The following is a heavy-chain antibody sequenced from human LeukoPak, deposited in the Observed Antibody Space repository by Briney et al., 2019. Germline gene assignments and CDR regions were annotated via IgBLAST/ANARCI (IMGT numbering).Heavy chain of an antibody. CDR1: GGSISSYY. J-gene: IGHJ4*02. CDR3: ARYPHCSSTDCYVT. Sequence: SETQSLTCTVSGGSISSYYWSWIRQPPGKGLEWIGYIYYSGSTNYNPSLKSRVTISVDTSKNQFSLKLSSVTAADTAVYYCARYPHCSSTDCYVTWGQGTLVIVPA. D-gene: IGHD2-2*01. V-gene: IGHV4-59*01. CDR2: IYYSGST.